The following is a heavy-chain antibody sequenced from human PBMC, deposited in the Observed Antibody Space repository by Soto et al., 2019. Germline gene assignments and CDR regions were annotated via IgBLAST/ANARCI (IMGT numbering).Heavy chain of an antibody. J-gene: IGHJ6*02. V-gene: IGHV3-53*01. CDR3: ARDLTTVSPHRRRSSYYYYGMDA. CDR1: GFTVSSNY. CDR2: IYSGGST. Sequence: PGGSLRLSCAASGFTVSSNYMSWVRQAPGKGLEWVSVIYSGGSTYYADSVKGRFTISRDNSKNTLYLQMNSLRAEDTAVYYCARDLTTVSPHRRRSSYYYYGMDAWGQGTTVTVSS. D-gene: IGHD4-4*01.